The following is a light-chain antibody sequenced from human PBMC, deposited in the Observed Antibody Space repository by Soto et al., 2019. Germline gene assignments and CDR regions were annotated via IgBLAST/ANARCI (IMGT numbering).Light chain of an antibody. J-gene: IGLJ2*01. CDR2: EVS. V-gene: IGLV2-23*02. CDR1: SSDVGSYDL. Sequence: QSALSQPASVSGSPGQSITISCTGTSSDVGSYDLVSWYQHHPGKAPKLIIYEVSERPSGVSNRFAGSKSGNTASLTISGLQAEDEADYYCCSYAGYSTYVLFGGGTKLTVL. CDR3: CSYAGYSTYVL.